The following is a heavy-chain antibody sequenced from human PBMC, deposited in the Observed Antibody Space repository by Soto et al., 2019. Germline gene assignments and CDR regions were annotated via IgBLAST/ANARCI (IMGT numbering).Heavy chain of an antibody. CDR2: IYYNGYT. J-gene: IGHJ4*02. V-gene: IGHV4-30-4*01. CDR3: ARDRANSPDYFDF. Sequence: QVQLRESGPGLLRPSQTLSLTCTVSGGSISRDDYYWSWIRQPPGKGLEWIGHIYYNGYTYYNPSLNSRLTISLDTSKNQFSLRLSSVSAADTAVYFCARDRANSPDYFDFWGQGTLVTVSS. CDR1: GGSISRDDYY. D-gene: IGHD1-1*01.